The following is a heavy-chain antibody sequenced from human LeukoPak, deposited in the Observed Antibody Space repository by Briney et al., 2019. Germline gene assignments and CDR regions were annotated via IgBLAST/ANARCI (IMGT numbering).Heavy chain of an antibody. V-gene: IGHV3-30*02. D-gene: IGHD3-3*01. CDR3: AKTSLSDPSGHYYYMDV. CDR1: GLTFSSYG. J-gene: IGHJ6*03. Sequence: GGSLRLSCAASGLTFSSYGMSWVRQAPGKGLEWVAFIRFDGTSEFYADSVKARFTISRDNSQNTVSLQLNNLRIEDTALYYCAKTSLSDPSGHYYYMDVWGKGTTVTASS. CDR2: IRFDGTSE.